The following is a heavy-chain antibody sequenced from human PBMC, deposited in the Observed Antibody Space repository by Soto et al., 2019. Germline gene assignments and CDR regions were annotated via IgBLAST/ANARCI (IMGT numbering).Heavy chain of an antibody. CDR1: GFTFSSYS. J-gene: IGHJ4*01. D-gene: IGHD5-18*01. V-gene: IGHV3-48*02. Sequence: EVQLVESGGGLVQPGGSLRLSCAASGFTFSSYSMNWVRQAPGKGLEWVSYISSSSSTIYYADSVKGRFTISIDNAKNSLSLQITRLRDEDTAVYYCSRDSGYSYGPIDYWGHGTLVTVSS. CDR3: SRDSGYSYGPIDY. CDR2: ISSSSSTI.